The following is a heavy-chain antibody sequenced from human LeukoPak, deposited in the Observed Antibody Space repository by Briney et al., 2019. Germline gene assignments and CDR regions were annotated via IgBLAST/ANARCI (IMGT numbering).Heavy chain of an antibody. V-gene: IGHV4-31*03. J-gene: IGHJ4*02. Sequence: SETLSLTCTVSGGSISGGGYYWSWIRQHPGKGLEWIGYIYHSGSTYYNPSLKSRVTISVDTSKNQFSLKLSSVTAADTAVYYCARATYDSSGYLDYWGQGTLVTVSS. CDR1: GGSISGGGYY. CDR2: IYHSGST. D-gene: IGHD3-22*01. CDR3: ARATYDSSGYLDY.